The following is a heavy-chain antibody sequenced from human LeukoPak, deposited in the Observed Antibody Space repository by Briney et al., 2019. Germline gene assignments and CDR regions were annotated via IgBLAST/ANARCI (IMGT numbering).Heavy chain of an antibody. CDR3: ARDRIIYGDYGDAFDI. Sequence: GGSLRLSCAASGFTFSRYSMNWVRQAPGRGLEWVSSISSSSSYIYYADSLKGRFTISRDNDKNSLYLQMNSLRAEDTAVYFCARDRIIYGDYGDAFDIWGQGTMVTVSS. J-gene: IGHJ3*02. V-gene: IGHV3-21*01. D-gene: IGHD4-17*01. CDR1: GFTFSRYS. CDR2: ISSSSSYI.